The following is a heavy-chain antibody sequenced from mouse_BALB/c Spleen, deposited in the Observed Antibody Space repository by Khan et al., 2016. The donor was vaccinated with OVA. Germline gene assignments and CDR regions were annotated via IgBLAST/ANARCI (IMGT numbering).Heavy chain of an antibody. D-gene: IGHD2-14*01. Sequence: QIQLVQSGPELKKPGETVKISCKASGYTFTDYSMPWVNQAPGKGLKWMGWINTETGEPTYADDFKGRFAFSLETSASTAYLQINNLKIEDTATYFCARDRYDYFDYWGQGTTLTVSA. V-gene: IGHV9-2-1*01. CDR1: GYTFTDYS. CDR3: ARDRYDYFDY. J-gene: IGHJ2*01. CDR2: INTETGEP.